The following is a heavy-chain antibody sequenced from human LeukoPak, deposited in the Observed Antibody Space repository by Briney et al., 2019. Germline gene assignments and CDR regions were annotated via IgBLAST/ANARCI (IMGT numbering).Heavy chain of an antibody. CDR2: ISYDGSNK. D-gene: IGHD6-13*01. CDR1: GFTFSIYG. Sequence: GGSLRLSCAASGFTFSIYGMHWVRQAPGKGLEWEAVISYDGSNKYYADSVKGRFTISTDNSKNTLYLQMNSLRAEDTAVYYCAKEDSSSWSLDYWGQGTLVTVSS. CDR3: AKEDSSSWSLDY. V-gene: IGHV3-30*18. J-gene: IGHJ4*02.